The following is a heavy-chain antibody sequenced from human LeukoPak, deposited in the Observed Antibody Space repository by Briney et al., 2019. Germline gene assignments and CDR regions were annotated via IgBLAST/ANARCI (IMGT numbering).Heavy chain of an antibody. V-gene: IGHV3-30*02. CDR1: GFTFSNYG. CDR2: IRSDGSNT. Sequence: GGSLRLSCAASGFTFSNYGMHWVRQAPGKGLEWVAFIRSDGSNTYYADSVKGRFTISRDNSRNTLYLQMDSLRAEDMAVYYCAKGGSSYSYSFDNWGQGTLVTVSS. D-gene: IGHD6-13*01. J-gene: IGHJ4*02. CDR3: AKGGSSYSYSFDN.